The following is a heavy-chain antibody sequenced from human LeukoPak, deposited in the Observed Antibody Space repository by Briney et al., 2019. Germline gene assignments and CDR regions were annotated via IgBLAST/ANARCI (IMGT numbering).Heavy chain of an antibody. J-gene: IGHJ5*02. CDR1: GFTFSIYS. CDR2: IGSSSSFI. D-gene: IGHD6-6*01. Sequence: PGGSLRLSCASSGFTFSIYSMNWVRQAPGKGLEWVSSIGSSSSFIYYADSAKGRFTISRDNAKNSLYLRMNSLRAEDTAVYYCARSIAAGRGNWFDPWGQGTLVTVSS. V-gene: IGHV3-21*01. CDR3: ARSIAAGRGNWFDP.